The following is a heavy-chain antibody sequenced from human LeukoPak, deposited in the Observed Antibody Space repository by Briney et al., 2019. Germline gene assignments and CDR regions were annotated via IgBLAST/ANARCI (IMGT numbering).Heavy chain of an antibody. V-gene: IGHV3-53*01. J-gene: IGHJ3*02. CDR3: ARTSAGRVPDAFEI. Sequence: GGSLRLSCAASGFTVSQNYINWVRQAPGKGLEWVSIIYSGGTTYYADSVKGRLTVSRDNPKNSVFLQMNSLRAEDTAVYYCARTSAGRVPDAFEIWGQGTVVTVSS. CDR2: IYSGGTT. CDR1: GFTVSQNY. D-gene: IGHD6-19*01.